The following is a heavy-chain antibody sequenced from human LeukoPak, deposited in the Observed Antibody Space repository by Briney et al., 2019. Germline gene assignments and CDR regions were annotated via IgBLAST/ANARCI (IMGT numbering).Heavy chain of an antibody. V-gene: IGHV5-51*01. J-gene: IGHJ4*02. CDR2: IYPGDSDT. Sequence: PGESLKISCKGSGYSFTSYWIGLVRQMPGKGLEWMGIIYPGDSDTRYSPSFQGQVTISADKSISTAYLQWSSLKASDTAMYYCARCYGSGSYYTHFDYWGQGTLVTVSS. CDR1: GYSFTSYW. CDR3: ARCYGSGSYYTHFDY. D-gene: IGHD3-10*01.